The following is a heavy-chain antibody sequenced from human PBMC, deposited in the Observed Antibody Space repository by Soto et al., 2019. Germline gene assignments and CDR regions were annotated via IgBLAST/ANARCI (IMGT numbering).Heavy chain of an antibody. J-gene: IGHJ4*02. Sequence: GGSLRLSCAAAGLNFRAAGMHWVRQAPGRGLDWVAFISSDGNTKYYGDSVKGRFTISRDDSMNSLFLQMNTLRAEDPAVYYCAKDKGVTSLDYWGQGTLVTVSS. CDR1: GLNFRAAG. D-gene: IGHD3-10*01. V-gene: IGHV3-30*18. CDR3: AKDKGVTSLDY. CDR2: ISSDGNTK.